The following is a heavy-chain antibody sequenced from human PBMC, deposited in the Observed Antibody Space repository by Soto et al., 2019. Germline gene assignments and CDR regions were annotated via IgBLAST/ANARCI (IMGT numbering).Heavy chain of an antibody. V-gene: IGHV3-21*06. CDR1: GCSLTRYS. CDR2: ISSTTNYI. J-gene: IGHJ4*02. CDR3: ARESEDLTSNFDY. Sequence: GFLRLSCVPSGCSLTRYSMNWVRQAPGKGLEWVSSISSTTNYIYYGDSMKGRFTISRDNAKNSLYLEMNSLRAEDTAVYYWARESEDLTSNFDYWGQGTLVTVSS.